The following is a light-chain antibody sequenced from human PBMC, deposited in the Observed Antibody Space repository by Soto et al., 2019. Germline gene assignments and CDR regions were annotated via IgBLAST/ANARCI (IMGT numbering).Light chain of an antibody. CDR3: QQYGSSPGT. J-gene: IGKJ1*01. CDR1: QSVSSSY. V-gene: IGKV3-20*01. Sequence: TRSPGTLCLSPGERATLSCRSSQSVSSSYLAWYQQKPGQAPRLLIYGASSRATGIPDRFSGSGSGTDFTLTISRLEPEDFAVYYCQQYGSSPGTFGQGTKV. CDR2: GAS.